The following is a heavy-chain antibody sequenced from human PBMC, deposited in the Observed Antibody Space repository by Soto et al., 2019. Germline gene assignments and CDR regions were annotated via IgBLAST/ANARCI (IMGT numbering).Heavy chain of an antibody. CDR3: AITHLRFGEHHY. V-gene: IGHV1-8*01. Sequence: QVQLVQSGAEVKKPGASVKVSCKASGYTFTSYDINWVRQATGQGLEWMGWMNPNSGNTGYAQKFQGRVTMTRNTSISTAYMELSSMRYEDTAVYYCAITHLRFGEHHYWGQGTLVTVSS. D-gene: IGHD3-10*01. CDR2: MNPNSGNT. CDR1: GYTFTSYD. J-gene: IGHJ4*02.